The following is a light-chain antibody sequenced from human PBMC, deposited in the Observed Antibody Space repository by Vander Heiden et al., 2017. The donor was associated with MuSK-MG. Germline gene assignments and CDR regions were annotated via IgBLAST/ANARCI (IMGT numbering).Light chain of an antibody. CDR1: SSTIGAGYD. CDR2: GNT. V-gene: IGLV1-40*01. J-gene: IGLJ3*02. CDR3: QSYDSSLSGRV. Sequence: QSVLTQPPSVSGAPGQRVTISCTGTSSTIGAGYDVHWYHQFPGAAPKRLIYGNTNRPSGVPDRVSGSKSGASASLAITGLQAEDEADYYCQSYDSSLSGRVFGGGTKLTVL.